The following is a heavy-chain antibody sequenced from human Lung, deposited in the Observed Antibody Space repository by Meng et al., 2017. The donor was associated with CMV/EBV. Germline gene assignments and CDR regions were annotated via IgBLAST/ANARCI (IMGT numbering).Heavy chain of an antibody. D-gene: IGHD1-14*01. CDR2: ISHSGIT. CDR3: ARTLPPARGHRLDY. Sequence: GSLRLXCAVHGESFSGYSWSWIRQPPGKGLEWIGEISHSGITNYNPSLKSRVTISLDTSKNQFSLKLNSVAAADTAVFYCARTLPPARGHRLDYWRQGTLVTVSS. J-gene: IGHJ4*02. CDR1: GESFSGYS. V-gene: IGHV4-34*01.